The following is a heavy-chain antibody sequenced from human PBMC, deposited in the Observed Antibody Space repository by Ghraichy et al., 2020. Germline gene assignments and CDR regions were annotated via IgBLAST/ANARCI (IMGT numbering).Heavy chain of an antibody. CDR1: GVTFDDYA. D-gene: IGHD3-22*01. CDR3: AKGHAPRRLSGYYSYYYYGMDV. CDR2: ISWNSGSI. V-gene: IGHV3-9*01. J-gene: IGHJ6*02. Sequence: GGSLRLSCAASGVTFDDYAMHWVRQAPGKGLEWVSGISWNSGSIGYADSVKGRFTISRDNAKNSLYLQMNSLRAEDTALYYCAKGHAPRRLSGYYSYYYYGMDVWGQGTTVTVSS.